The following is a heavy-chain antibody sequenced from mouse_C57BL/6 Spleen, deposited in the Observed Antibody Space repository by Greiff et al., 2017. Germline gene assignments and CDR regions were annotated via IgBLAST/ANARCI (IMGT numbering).Heavy chain of an antibody. V-gene: IGHV1-61*01. J-gene: IGHJ3*01. CDR3: VYDYDGGFAY. CDR2: IYPSDSET. D-gene: IGHD2-4*01. Sequence: QVQLQQPGAELVRPGSSVKLSCKASGYTFTSYWMEWVKQRPGQGLEWIGNIYPSDSETHYNQQFKDKATLTVDKSSSTAYMQLSSLTSEDSAVYYCVYDYDGGFAYWGQGTLVTVSA. CDR1: GYTFTSYW.